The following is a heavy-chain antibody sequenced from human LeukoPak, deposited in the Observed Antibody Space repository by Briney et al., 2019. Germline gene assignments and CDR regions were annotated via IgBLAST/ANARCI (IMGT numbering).Heavy chain of an antibody. CDR1: GGSISGYY. CDR3: ARSADSSGYNAFDI. Sequence: LSLTCTVSGGSISGYYWSWIRQPAGKGLEWVSYISSSGSTKYYADSVKGRFTISRDNAKNSLYLQMTSLRAEDTAVYYCARSADSSGYNAFDIWGQGTIVTVSS. V-gene: IGHV3-11*04. D-gene: IGHD3-22*01. J-gene: IGHJ3*02. CDR2: ISSSGSTK.